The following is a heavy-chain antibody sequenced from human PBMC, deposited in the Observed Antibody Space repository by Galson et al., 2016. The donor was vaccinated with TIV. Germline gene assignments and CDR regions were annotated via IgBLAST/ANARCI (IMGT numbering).Heavy chain of an antibody. Sequence: SLRLSCAASGFTFGHYAVNWFRQAPGKGLEWVGFITSKTYGATTEYAASVKGRFAISRDDSRNIAYLQMNSLKTEATSVYYGTRPAMGSTRNAVDIWGQGTVVTV. J-gene: IGHJ3*02. CDR1: GFTFGHYA. V-gene: IGHV3-49*03. D-gene: IGHD1-1*01. CDR2: ITSKTYGATT. CDR3: TRPAMGSTRNAVDI.